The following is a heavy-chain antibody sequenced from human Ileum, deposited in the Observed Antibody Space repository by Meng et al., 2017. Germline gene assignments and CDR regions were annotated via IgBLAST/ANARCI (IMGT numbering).Heavy chain of an antibody. V-gene: IGHV3-21*06. J-gene: IGHJ4*02. CDR3: ARDFRGPTRIDY. D-gene: IGHD5-24*01. CDR1: GFTFNNSS. CDR2: ISSTSTFI. Sequence: EVQVVESGGGLGKPGGSLRLSCAASGFTFNNSSMNWVRQSPGKGLEWVSSISSTSTFIYYADSVKGRFAISRDNAKNSLYLLMNSLRAEDTAVYYCARDFRGPTRIDYWGQGTLVTVSS.